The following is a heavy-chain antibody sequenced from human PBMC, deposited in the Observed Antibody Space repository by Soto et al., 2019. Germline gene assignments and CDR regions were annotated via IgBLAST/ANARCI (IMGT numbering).Heavy chain of an antibody. D-gene: IGHD2-15*01. CDR3: AKDLDYSFSLYYYYGMDV. CDR1: GFTFSSYG. CDR2: ISYDGSNK. V-gene: IGHV3-30*18. Sequence: QVQLVESGGGVVQPGRSLRLSCAASGFTFSSYGMHWVRQAPGKGLEWVAVISYDGSNKYYADSVKGRFTISRDNSKNTLYLQTNSLRAEDTAVYYCAKDLDYSFSLYYYYGMDVWGQGTTVTVSS. J-gene: IGHJ6*02.